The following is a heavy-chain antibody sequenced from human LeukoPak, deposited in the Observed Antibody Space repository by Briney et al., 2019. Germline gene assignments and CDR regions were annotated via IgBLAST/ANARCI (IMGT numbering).Heavy chain of an antibody. CDR3: AKGAGVGFDY. CDR2: IRDDGSNK. D-gene: IGHD3-3*01. J-gene: IGHJ4*02. V-gene: IGHV3-30*02. CDR1: GFSFSSCG. Sequence: GGSLRLSCAASGFSFSSCGMHWVRRAPGKGLEWVTFIRDDGSNKYYADYAKGRFSISRDNSKNTLYLQMNNLRAEDTAVYYCAKGAGVGFDYWGQGTLVTVSS.